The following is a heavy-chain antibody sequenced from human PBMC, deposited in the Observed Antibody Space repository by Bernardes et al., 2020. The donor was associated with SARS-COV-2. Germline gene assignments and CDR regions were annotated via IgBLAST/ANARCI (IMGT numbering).Heavy chain of an antibody. CDR1: GFVFSSYG. CDR2: ISSSGGGT. Sequence: GGSLRLSCSASGFVFSSYGMQWVRQAPGKGLEYVSGISSSGGGTSYADSVKGRFIVSRDNSKNTLYLQLSSLRGEDTAVYFCVKNKGDYEAFHYGMDVWGQGTTVTVS. D-gene: IGHD4-17*01. CDR3: VKNKGDYEAFHYGMDV. J-gene: IGHJ6*02. V-gene: IGHV3-64D*08.